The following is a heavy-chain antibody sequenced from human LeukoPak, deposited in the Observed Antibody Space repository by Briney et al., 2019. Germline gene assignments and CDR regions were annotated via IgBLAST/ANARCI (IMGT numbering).Heavy chain of an antibody. J-gene: IGHJ4*02. CDR1: GFTFSNYW. D-gene: IGHD1-26*01. Sequence: PGGSLRLSCTASGFTFSNYWMSWVRQAPGKGLECVAYIKEDRSNKNYVDSVKGRFTISRDNAKSSLYLQMNSLRVEDTAVYYCGRGTRSYSFWGQGTQVTVSS. CDR2: IKEDRSNK. V-gene: IGHV3-7*01. CDR3: GRGTRSYSF.